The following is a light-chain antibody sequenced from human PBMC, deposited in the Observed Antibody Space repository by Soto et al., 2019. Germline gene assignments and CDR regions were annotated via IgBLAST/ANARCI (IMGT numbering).Light chain of an antibody. CDR3: QQLHSYPRT. CDR2: AAS. V-gene: IGKV1-9*01. Sequence: DIQLTQSPSFLSASVGDRVTITCRASQGISSYLAWYQQKPGKAPNLLIYAASTLQSGVPSRFSGSGSGTDFTLTISSLQPEDFATYYCQQLHSYPRTFGQETKVEI. CDR1: QGISSY. J-gene: IGKJ1*01.